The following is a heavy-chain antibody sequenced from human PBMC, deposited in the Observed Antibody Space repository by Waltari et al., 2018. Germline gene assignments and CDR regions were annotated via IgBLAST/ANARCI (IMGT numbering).Heavy chain of an antibody. D-gene: IGHD3-3*01. CDR2: ISNDETKK. CDR3: ANARFGGWYYGFDY. J-gene: IGHJ4*02. V-gene: IGHV3-30*18. Sequence: QVKLVQSGGGVVQPGRSLRLSCAASGFTFVSYAMHWVRQAPGKGLEWVAVISNDETKKYYADSVKGRFTISRDNSKNTLYLQMSSLTVEDTAVYYCANARFGGWYYGFDYWGQGTLVTVSS. CDR1: GFTFVSYA.